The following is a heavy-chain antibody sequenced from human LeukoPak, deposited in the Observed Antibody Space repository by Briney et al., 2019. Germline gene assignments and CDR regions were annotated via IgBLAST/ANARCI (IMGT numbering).Heavy chain of an antibody. J-gene: IGHJ4*02. CDR3: ATAENYDFWSGYFSSIDY. D-gene: IGHD3-3*01. CDR2: IYSGGST. V-gene: IGHV3-53*01. CDR1: GFTVSSNY. Sequence: GGSLRLSCAASGFTVSSNYMSWVRQAPGKGLEWVSVIYSGGSTYYADSVKGRFTISRDNSKNTLYLQMNSLRAEDTAVYYCATAENYDFWSGYFSSIDYWGQGTLVTVSS.